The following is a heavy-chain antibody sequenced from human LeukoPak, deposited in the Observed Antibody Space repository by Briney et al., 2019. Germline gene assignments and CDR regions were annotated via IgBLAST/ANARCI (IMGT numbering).Heavy chain of an antibody. Sequence: GGSLRLSCAASGFTFSSYSMNWVRQAPGKGLEWVSSISSSSSYIYYADSVKGRFTISRDNAKNSLYLQMNSLRAEDTAVYYCARDRAAAAGRGSFDYLGQGTLVTVSS. CDR1: GFTFSSYS. V-gene: IGHV3-21*01. D-gene: IGHD6-13*01. J-gene: IGHJ4*02. CDR2: ISSSSSYI. CDR3: ARDRAAAAGRGSFDY.